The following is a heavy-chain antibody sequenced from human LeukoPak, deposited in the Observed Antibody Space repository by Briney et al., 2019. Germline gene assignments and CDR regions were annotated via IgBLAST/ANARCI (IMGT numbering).Heavy chain of an antibody. J-gene: IGHJ4*02. D-gene: IGHD5-12*01. CDR3: ARQGYSAYEILDY. CDR1: GGSISSYY. Sequence: SETLPLTCTVSGGSISSYYWSWIRQPPGKGLEWIGYIYYSGSTNYSPSLKSRVTISVDTSKNQFPLKLSSVTAADTAVYYCARQGYSAYEILDYWGQGTLVTVSS. CDR2: IYYSGST. V-gene: IGHV4-59*08.